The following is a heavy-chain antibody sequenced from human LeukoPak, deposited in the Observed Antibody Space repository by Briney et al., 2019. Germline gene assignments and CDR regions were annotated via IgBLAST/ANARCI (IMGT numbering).Heavy chain of an antibody. J-gene: IGHJ3*02. CDR3: ARQSAWGDDS. CDR2: INSDGSRI. D-gene: IGHD1-26*01. CDR1: GFTFSSYW. Sequence: GGSLRLSCAASGFTFSSYWMHWVRHAPGKGLVWVSRINSDGSRISYADSVKGRFTISRDNAKNTLYLQTDSLRVGDTAMYYCARQSAWGDDSWGPGTLVTVAS. V-gene: IGHV3-74*01.